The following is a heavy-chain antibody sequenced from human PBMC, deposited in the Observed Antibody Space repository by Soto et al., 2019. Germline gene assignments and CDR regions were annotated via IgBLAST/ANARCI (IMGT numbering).Heavy chain of an antibody. Sequence: GESLKISCKGSGYSFTHYWIGWVRQMPGKGLEWMGIIYTGDSKTRYSPSFQGQVTISADKSTSIAYLQWSSLKASDTAMYYCARLMVPVADSAYYYGMDVWGQGTTVTVSS. J-gene: IGHJ6*02. V-gene: IGHV5-51*01. CDR2: IYTGDSKT. CDR1: GYSFTHYW. CDR3: ARLMVPVADSAYYYGMDV. D-gene: IGHD2-2*01.